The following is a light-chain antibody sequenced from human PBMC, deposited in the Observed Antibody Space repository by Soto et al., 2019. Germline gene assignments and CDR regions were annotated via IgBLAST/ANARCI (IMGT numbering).Light chain of an antibody. J-gene: IGKJ1*01. Sequence: DVQLTQSPSFLSASVEDRVTITCRASQGISRYLAWYQRKQGKAPKLLIYDASTLQSGVPSRFSGSGSGTDFTFTISSLQPEDIATYYCQQYDNLPRTFGQGTKVDIK. CDR2: DAS. CDR3: QQYDNLPRT. CDR1: QGISRY. V-gene: IGKV1-9*01.